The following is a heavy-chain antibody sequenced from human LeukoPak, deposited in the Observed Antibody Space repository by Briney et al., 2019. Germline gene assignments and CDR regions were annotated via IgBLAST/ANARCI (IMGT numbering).Heavy chain of an antibody. CDR1: GFTFSSYW. CDR2: INSDGSST. V-gene: IGHV3-74*01. D-gene: IGHD3-9*01. CDR3: ARGDYDILTGYYTTRGY. Sequence: PGGSLRLSCAASGFTFSSYWMHWVRQAPGKGLVWVSRINSDGSSTSYADSVKGRFTISRDNAKNTLYLQMNSLRAEDTAVYYCARGDYDILTGYYTTRGYWGQGTLVTVSS. J-gene: IGHJ4*02.